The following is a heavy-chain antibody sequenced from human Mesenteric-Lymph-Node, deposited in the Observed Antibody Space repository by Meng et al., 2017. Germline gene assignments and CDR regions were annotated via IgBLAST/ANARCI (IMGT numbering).Heavy chain of an antibody. D-gene: IGHD3-10*01. CDR1: GGSLSGDY. CDR3: ARGGATPMIIKY. CDR2: VYHNGVT. Sequence: QVQRKKWGAEDWKTSESLSLTCAVYGGSLSGDYWSWIRQPPGKGLEWMGEVYHNGVTKYSPSLRSRVVISIDTSKNQYSLNLRSVSAADTAMYYCARGGATPMIIKYWGPGTLVTVSS. V-gene: IGHV4-34*02. J-gene: IGHJ4*02.